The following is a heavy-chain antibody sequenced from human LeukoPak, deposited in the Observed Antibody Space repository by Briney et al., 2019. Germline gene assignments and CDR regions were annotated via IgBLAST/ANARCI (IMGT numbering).Heavy chain of an antibody. D-gene: IGHD3-3*01. CDR1: GYTFTSYD. J-gene: IGHJ5*02. Sequence: ASVKVSCKASGYTFTSYDINWVRQATGQGLEWMGWMNPNSGNTGYAQKFQGRVTMTRSTSISTAYMELSSLRSEDTAVYYCARLHYDFWSGPNWFDPWGQGTLVTVSS. CDR2: MNPNSGNT. CDR3: ARLHYDFWSGPNWFDP. V-gene: IGHV1-8*01.